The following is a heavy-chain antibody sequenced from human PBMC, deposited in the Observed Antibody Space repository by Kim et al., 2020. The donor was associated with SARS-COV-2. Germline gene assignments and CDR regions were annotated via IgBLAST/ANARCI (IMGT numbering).Heavy chain of an antibody. CDR3: AREGIAAAPERLYYYYGMDV. CDR2: TYYRSKWYN. Sequence: SQTLSLTCAISGDSVSSNSAAWNWIRQSPSRGLEWLGRTYYRSKWYNDYAVSVKSRITINPDTSKNQFSLQLNSVTPEDTAVYYCAREGIAAAPERLYYYYGMDVWGQGTTVTVSS. V-gene: IGHV6-1*01. J-gene: IGHJ6*02. D-gene: IGHD6-13*01. CDR1: GDSVSSNSAA.